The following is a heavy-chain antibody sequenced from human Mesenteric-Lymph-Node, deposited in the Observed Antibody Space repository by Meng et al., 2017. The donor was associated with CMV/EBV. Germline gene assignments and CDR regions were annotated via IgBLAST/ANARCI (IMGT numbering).Heavy chain of an antibody. CDR2: ISYDGSNK. J-gene: IGHJ4*02. Sequence: GGSLRLSCAASGFTFSSYAMHWVRQAPGKGLEWVAVISYDGSNKYYADSVKGRFTISRDNSKNTLYLQMNSLRAEDTAVYYCARDLRTITMVRELDYWGQGTLVTVSS. CDR1: GFTFSSYA. D-gene: IGHD3-10*01. CDR3: ARDLRTITMVRELDY. V-gene: IGHV3-30*04.